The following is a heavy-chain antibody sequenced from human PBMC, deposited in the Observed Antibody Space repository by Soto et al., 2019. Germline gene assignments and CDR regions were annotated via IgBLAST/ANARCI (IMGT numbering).Heavy chain of an antibody. CDR1: GSTFTSYY. Sequence: ASVKVSCQASGSTFTSYYLHWVRQAPGQGLEWMGVMRPSGDSTSYAQKFQDRVTMTRDTSTSTDYMELSSLTSEDTAVYYCAREPRSTSAFDIWGQGTMVTVSS. J-gene: IGHJ3*02. D-gene: IGHD1-26*01. V-gene: IGHV1-46*01. CDR2: MRPSGDST. CDR3: AREPRSTSAFDI.